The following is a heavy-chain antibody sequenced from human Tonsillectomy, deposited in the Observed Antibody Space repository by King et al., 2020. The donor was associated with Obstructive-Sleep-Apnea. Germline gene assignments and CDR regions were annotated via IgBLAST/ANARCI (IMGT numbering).Heavy chain of an antibody. V-gene: IGHV1-69*01. CDR2: IIPIFGTA. D-gene: IGHD2-15*01. CDR3: AGGSVVVVAATLDAFDI. Sequence: QLVQSGAEVKKPGSSVKVSCKASGGTFSSYAISWVRQAPGQGLEWMGGIIPIFGTANYAQKFQGRVTITADESTSTAYMELSSLRSEDTAVYYCAGGSVVVVAATLDAFDIWGQGTMVTVSS. J-gene: IGHJ3*02. CDR1: GGTFSSYA.